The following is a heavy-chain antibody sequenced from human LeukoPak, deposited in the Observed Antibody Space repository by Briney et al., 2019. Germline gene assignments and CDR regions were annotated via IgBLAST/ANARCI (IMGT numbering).Heavy chain of an antibody. J-gene: IGHJ4*02. Sequence: GGSLRLSCAASGFTVSSNYMSWVRQAPGKGLEWVAVISYDGSNKYYADSVKGRFTISRDNSKNTLYLQMNSLRAEDTAAYYCARGLSGSYSDFDYWGQGTLVTVSS. CDR2: ISYDGSNK. CDR3: ARGLSGSYSDFDY. CDR1: GFTVSSNY. D-gene: IGHD1-26*01. V-gene: IGHV3-30-3*01.